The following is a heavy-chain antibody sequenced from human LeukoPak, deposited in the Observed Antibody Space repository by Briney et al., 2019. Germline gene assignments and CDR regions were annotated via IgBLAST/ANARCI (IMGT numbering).Heavy chain of an antibody. CDR1: GFTFSSYW. CDR2: IHSDGSST. V-gene: IGHV3-74*01. Sequence: PWGSLSLSCAASGFTFSSYWMHWVRQAPGKGLVWVSRIHSDGSSTSYADSVRGRFTISRDDAKSTLYLQMNSLRAEDTAVYYCARSGWPYYFDYWGQGTLVTVSS. D-gene: IGHD3-22*01. J-gene: IGHJ4*02. CDR3: ARSGWPYYFDY.